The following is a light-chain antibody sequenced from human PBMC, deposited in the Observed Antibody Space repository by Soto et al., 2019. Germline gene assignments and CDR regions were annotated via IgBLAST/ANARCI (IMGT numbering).Light chain of an antibody. J-gene: IGKJ5*01. CDR2: AAS. Sequence: IVLTQSPGALSLSPGDRATLACWASESIGDYVAWYQQRPGQAPRLLIYAASRRASGTPHRFSGSGSERAFTLAISGLEPADFGVYYWQQYVTSPSITFGQGTRLEI. CDR3: QQYVTSPSIT. V-gene: IGKV3-20*01. CDR1: ESIGDY.